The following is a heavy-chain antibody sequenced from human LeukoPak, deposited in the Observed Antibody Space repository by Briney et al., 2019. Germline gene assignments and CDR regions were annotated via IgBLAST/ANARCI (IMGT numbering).Heavy chain of an antibody. Sequence: GGSLRLSCVGSGFTFRSHAMSWVRQAPEKGLEFVSGIYENGGTTYYADSVKGRFTISRDNSKNTLYLQMDSLRAEDTAVYYCARVGATIDYWGQGTLVTVSS. CDR1: GFTFRSHA. CDR3: ARVGATIDY. J-gene: IGHJ4*02. V-gene: IGHV3-23*01. D-gene: IGHD1-26*01. CDR2: IYENGGTT.